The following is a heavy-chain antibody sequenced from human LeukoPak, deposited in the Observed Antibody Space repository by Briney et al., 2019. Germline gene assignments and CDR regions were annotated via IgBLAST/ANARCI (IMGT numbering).Heavy chain of an antibody. D-gene: IGHD4-17*01. Sequence: ASVKVSCKASGYTFTDYYMHWVRQAPGQGLEWMGWINPNSGGTNYAQKFQGWVTMTRDTSISTAYMELSRLRSDDTAVYYCARVSNYGDPPWFDPWGQGTLVTVPS. CDR2: INPNSGGT. CDR1: GYTFTDYY. CDR3: ARVSNYGDPPWFDP. J-gene: IGHJ5*02. V-gene: IGHV1-2*04.